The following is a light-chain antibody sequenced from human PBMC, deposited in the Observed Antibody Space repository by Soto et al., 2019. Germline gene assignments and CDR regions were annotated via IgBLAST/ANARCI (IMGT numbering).Light chain of an antibody. Sequence: DSQMTQSPSTLSASVGDRVTITCRASQGISNYLAWYQQKPGKVPKLLIYAASTLHSGVPSRFSGSGSGTDFTLTISSLQTEDVATYYCQNYFSTPRTFGQGTKVDIK. V-gene: IGKV1-27*01. CDR1: QGISNY. CDR3: QNYFSTPRT. J-gene: IGKJ1*01. CDR2: AAS.